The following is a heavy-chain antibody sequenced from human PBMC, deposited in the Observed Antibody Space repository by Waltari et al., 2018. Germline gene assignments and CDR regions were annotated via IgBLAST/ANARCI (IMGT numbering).Heavy chain of an antibody. Sequence: QVQLVESGGGVVQSGRSLRLSCAASGFSFSPYGMHWVRQAPGKGLEWVASISYDGTNKYYADSVKGRFTVSRDNSKNTLDLQMNSLRREDTAVYYCAIGGVETSWYWRYWGQGTLVTVSS. J-gene: IGHJ4*02. D-gene: IGHD6-13*01. CDR1: GFSFSPYG. CDR2: ISYDGTNK. V-gene: IGHV3-30*03. CDR3: AIGGVETSWYWRY.